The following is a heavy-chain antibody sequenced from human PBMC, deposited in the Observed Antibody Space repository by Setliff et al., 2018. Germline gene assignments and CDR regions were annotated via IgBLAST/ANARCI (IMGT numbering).Heavy chain of an antibody. CDR2: INAGNGNT. CDR3: ARDTYIGDFWSGYYIQGRFDP. J-gene: IGHJ5*02. V-gene: IGHV1-3*01. CDR1: GYTFTSYY. Sequence: ASVKVSCKASGYTFTSYYIHWVRQAPGQRLEWMGWINAGNGNTKYSQKFQGRVTITRDTSASTAYMELSSLRSEDTAVYYCARDTYIGDFWSGYYIQGRFDPWGQGTLVTVSS. D-gene: IGHD3-3*01.